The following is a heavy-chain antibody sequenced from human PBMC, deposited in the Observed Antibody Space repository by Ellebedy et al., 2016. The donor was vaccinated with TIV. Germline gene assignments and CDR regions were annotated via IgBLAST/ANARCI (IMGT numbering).Heavy chain of an antibody. CDR3: ATLTNPGWYMDY. CDR2: FDAEDGET. V-gene: IGHV1-24*01. D-gene: IGHD6-19*01. J-gene: IGHJ4*02. Sequence: AASVKVSCKVSGYTLTELSMHRVRQAPGKGLEWMGGFDAEDGETIYAQKFQGRVTMTEDTSTDTAYMELSSLRSEDTAVYYCATLTNPGWYMDYWGQGTLVTVSS. CDR1: GYTLTELS.